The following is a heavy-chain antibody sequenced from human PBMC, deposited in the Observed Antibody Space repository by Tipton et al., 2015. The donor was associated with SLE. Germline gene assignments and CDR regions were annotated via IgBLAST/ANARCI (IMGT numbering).Heavy chain of an antibody. CDR1: GGSLCNYY. Sequence: TLSLTCTVSGGSLCNYYWNWIRQPPGKGLEWIGYIYYSGSTNYNPSLKSRVTISVDTSKNQFSLRLSSVTAADTAVYYCARQRFYCDTSGCYPAGNFDLWGRGTLVTVSS. V-gene: IGHV4-59*08. CDR3: ARQRFYCDTSGCYPAGNFDL. J-gene: IGHJ2*01. CDR2: IYYSGST. D-gene: IGHD3-22*01.